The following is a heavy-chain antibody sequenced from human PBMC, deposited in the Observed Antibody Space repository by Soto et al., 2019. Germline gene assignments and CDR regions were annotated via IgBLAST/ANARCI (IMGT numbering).Heavy chain of an antibody. CDR2: IYYSGST. D-gene: IGHD7-27*01. V-gene: IGHV4-31*03. J-gene: IGHJ2*01. CDR3: ARGLTGEDWYFDL. Sequence: QVQLQESGPGLVKPSQTLSLTCTVSGGSISSGGYYWSWIRQHPGKGLEWIGYIYYSGSTYYNPSLKSRVXXSXNXFKNQFSLKRSSVTAAATAVYYCARGLTGEDWYFDLWGRGTLVTVSS. CDR1: GGSISSGGYY.